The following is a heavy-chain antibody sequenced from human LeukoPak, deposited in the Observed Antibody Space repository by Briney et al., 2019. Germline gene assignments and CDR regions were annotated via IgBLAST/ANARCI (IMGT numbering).Heavy chain of an antibody. CDR3: AKGAAAGIRGYFDY. CDR2: ISYHWDGI. CDR1: GFTFDDYA. Sequence: GGSLRHSCVASGFTFDDYAMHGVRAALGGGRGWGSGISYHWDGIDYADSVKGRFTVSRDNAKNSLYLPMNNLRSEDTALYYCAKGAAAGIRGYFDYWGQGILVTVSS. J-gene: IGHJ4*02. V-gene: IGHV3-9*01. D-gene: IGHD6-25*01.